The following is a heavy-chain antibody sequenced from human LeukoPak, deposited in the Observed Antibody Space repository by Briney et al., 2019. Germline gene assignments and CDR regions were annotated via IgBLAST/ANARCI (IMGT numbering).Heavy chain of an antibody. CDR3: ARAPVAGNYELRYFDL. CDR1: GGSISSGSYY. J-gene: IGHJ2*01. V-gene: IGHV4-61*02. Sequence: PSETLSLTCTVSGGSISSGSYYWSWIRQPAGKGLEWIGRIYTSGSTNYNPSLKSRVTISVDTSKNQFSLKLSSVTAADTAVYYCARAPVAGNYELRYFDLWGRGTLVTVSS. D-gene: IGHD6-19*01. CDR2: IYTSGST.